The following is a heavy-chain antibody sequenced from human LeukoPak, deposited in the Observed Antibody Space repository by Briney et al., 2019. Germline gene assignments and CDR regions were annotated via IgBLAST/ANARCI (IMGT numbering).Heavy chain of an antibody. J-gene: IGHJ4*02. V-gene: IGHV3-21*01. D-gene: IGHD4-17*01. CDR2: ISTSSSYI. CDR3: ARNRPDYDRDY. CDR1: GFTFSRNS. Sequence: GGSLRLSCAASGFTFSRNSMNWVRQAPGKGLEWVSSISTSSSYINYADSVKGRFTISRDNAKNSLYLQMNSLRAEDTAVYYCARNRPDYDRDYWGQGTLVTVSS.